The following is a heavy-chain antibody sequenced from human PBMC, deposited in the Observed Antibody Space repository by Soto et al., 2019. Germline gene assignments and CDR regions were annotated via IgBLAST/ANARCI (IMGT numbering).Heavy chain of an antibody. CDR3: SRETGYYYYGMDV. Sequence: GGSLRLSCAASGFTFSDHYMDWVRQAPGKGLEWVGRTRNKANSYTTEYAASVKGRFTISRDDSKNSLYLQMNSLKTEDTAVYYCSRETGYYYYGMDVWGQGTTVTVSS. V-gene: IGHV3-72*01. CDR1: GFTFSDHY. J-gene: IGHJ6*02. CDR2: TRNKANSYTT.